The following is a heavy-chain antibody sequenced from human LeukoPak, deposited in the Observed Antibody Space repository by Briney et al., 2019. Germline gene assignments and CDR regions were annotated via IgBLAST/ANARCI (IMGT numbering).Heavy chain of an antibody. Sequence: PSETLSLTCAVYGGSFSGYYWSWIRQPPGKGLEWIGEINHSGSTNYNPSLKSRVTISVDTSKNQLSLKLSSVTAADTAVYYCARSSIYYDSSGYRIWGQGTLVTVSS. J-gene: IGHJ4*02. V-gene: IGHV4-34*01. D-gene: IGHD3-22*01. CDR2: INHSGST. CDR1: GGSFSGYY. CDR3: ARSSIYYDSSGYRI.